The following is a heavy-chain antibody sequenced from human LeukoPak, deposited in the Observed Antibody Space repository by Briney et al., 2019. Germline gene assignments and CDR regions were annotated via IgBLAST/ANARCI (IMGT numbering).Heavy chain of an antibody. CDR3: ARDMVNSYGFGH. CDR2: ISSSSSYI. CDR1: GFTFSSYS. J-gene: IGHJ5*02. Sequence: GGSLRLSCAASGFTFSSYSMNWVRQAPGKGLEWVSSISSSSSYIYYADSVKGRFTISRDNSKNTLYLQMNSLRAEDTAVYYCARDMVNSYGFGHWGQGTLVTVSS. D-gene: IGHD5-18*01. V-gene: IGHV3-21*01.